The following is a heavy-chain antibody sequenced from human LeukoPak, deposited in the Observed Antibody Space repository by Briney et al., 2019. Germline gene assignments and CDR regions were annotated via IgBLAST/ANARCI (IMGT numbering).Heavy chain of an antibody. CDR3: ARDSGELLWFGESPYGMDV. D-gene: IGHD3-10*01. Sequence: SQTLSLTCTVSGGSISSGGYYWSWIRQHPGKGLEWIGYIYYSGSTYYNPSLKSRVTISVDTSKNQFSLKLSSVTAADTAVYYCARDSGELLWFGESPYGMDVWGHGTTVTVSS. CDR1: GGSISSGGYY. V-gene: IGHV4-31*03. CDR2: IYYSGST. J-gene: IGHJ6*02.